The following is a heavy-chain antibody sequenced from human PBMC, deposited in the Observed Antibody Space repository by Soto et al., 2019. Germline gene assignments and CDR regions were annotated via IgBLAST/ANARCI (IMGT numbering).Heavy chain of an antibody. Sequence: ASVKVSCKASGYTFTGYYMHWVRQAPGQGLEWMGWINPNSGGTNYAQKFQGWVTMTRDTSISTAYMELSRLRSDDTAVYYCARAPLEGCSSSSCGGVDDFYTCGQGTMVTVSS. CDR2: INPNSGGT. CDR3: ARAPLEGCSSSSCGGVDDFYT. D-gene: IGHD2-2*01. V-gene: IGHV1-2*04. CDR1: GYTFTGYY. J-gene: IGHJ3*02.